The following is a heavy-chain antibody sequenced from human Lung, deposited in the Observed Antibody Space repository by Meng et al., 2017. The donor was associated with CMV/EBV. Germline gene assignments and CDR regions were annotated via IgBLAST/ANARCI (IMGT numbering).Heavy chain of an antibody. CDR3: ARESSGYYSY. CDR1: GFTFSSYA. V-gene: IGHV3-30-3*01. Sequence: RLSCAASGFTFSSYAMHWVRQAPGKGLEWVAVISYDGSNKYYADSVKGRFTISRDNSKNTLYLQMNSLRAEDTAVYYCARESSGYYSYWGQGTLVTVSS. CDR2: ISYDGSNK. D-gene: IGHD3-22*01. J-gene: IGHJ4*02.